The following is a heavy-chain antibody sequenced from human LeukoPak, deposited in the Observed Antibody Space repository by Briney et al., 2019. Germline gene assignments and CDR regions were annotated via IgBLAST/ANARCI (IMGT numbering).Heavy chain of an antibody. J-gene: IGHJ6*02. D-gene: IGHD2-2*01. V-gene: IGHV1-69*01. CDR2: IIPIFGTA. Sequence: ASVKVSCKASGGTFSSYAISLVRQAPGQGLEWMGGIIPIFGTANYAQKFQGRVTITADESTSTAYMELSSLRSEETAVYYCARDGPVGIVVVPAYGMDVWGQGTTVTVSS. CDR3: ARDGPVGIVVVPAYGMDV. CDR1: GGTFSSYA.